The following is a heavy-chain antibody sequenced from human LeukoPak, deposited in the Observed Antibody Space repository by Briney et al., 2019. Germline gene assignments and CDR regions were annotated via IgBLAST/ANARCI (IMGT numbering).Heavy chain of an antibody. Sequence: SETPSLTCTVSGGSISSYYWSWMPQTPGKGPERTWYIYYSVSTNYNPSPKSRATISVDTSKNQFSLKLTSVTAADTAVYYCARHDSSGWYYFDYWGQGTLVTASS. CDR1: GGSISSYY. CDR2: IYYSVST. J-gene: IGHJ4*02. CDR3: ARHDSSGWYYFDY. D-gene: IGHD6-19*01. V-gene: IGHV4-59*08.